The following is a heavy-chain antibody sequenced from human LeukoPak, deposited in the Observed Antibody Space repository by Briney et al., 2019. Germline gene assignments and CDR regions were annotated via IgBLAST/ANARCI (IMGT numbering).Heavy chain of an antibody. CDR2: IIPILGIA. D-gene: IGHD3-10*01. CDR3: ARPKTTMVRGVINPVGAFDI. Sequence: AASVKVSCKASGGTFSSYAISWVRQAPGQGLEWMGRIIPILGIANYAQKFQGRVTITADKSTSTAYMELGSLRSEDTAVYYCARPKTTMVRGVINPVGAFDIWGQGTMVTVSS. V-gene: IGHV1-69*04. J-gene: IGHJ3*02. CDR1: GGTFSSYA.